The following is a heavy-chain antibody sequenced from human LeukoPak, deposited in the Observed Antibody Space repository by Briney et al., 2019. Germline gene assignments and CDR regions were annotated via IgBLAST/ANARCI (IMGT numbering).Heavy chain of an antibody. CDR3: ARGIYGDYDS. CDR2: IYYSGST. V-gene: IGHV4-59*12. Sequence: SETLSLTCTVSGGSISSNYWSWIRQPPGKGLEWIGDIYYSGSTNYNPSLKSRVTISVDTSKNQFSLKLSSVTAADTAVYYCARGIYGDYDSWGQGTLVTVSS. D-gene: IGHD4-17*01. J-gene: IGHJ5*01. CDR1: GGSISSNY.